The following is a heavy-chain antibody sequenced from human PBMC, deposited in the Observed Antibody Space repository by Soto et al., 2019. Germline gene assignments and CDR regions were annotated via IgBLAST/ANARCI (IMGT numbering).Heavy chain of an antibody. CDR1: GYTFTSYA. J-gene: IGHJ3*02. V-gene: IGHV1-3*01. D-gene: IGHD2-21*01. CDR3: ARGLLLVRVGAFDI. CDR2: INAGNGNT. Sequence: ASVKVSCKASGYTFTSYAIHWVRQAPGQRLEWMGWINAGNGNTKYSQKFQGRVTITRDTSASTAYMELSSLRSEDTAVYYCARGLLLVRVGAFDIWGQGTMVTV.